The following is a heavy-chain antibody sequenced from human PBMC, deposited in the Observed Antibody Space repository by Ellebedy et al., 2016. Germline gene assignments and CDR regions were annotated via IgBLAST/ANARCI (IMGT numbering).Heavy chain of an antibody. Sequence: SETLSLTCTVSTGSITSSSYYWGWIRQPPGKGLERIGSIYYSGTTYYNPSLKSRVTISRDTSKNQFSLKLSSVTAADTAVYYCAKWNGGWYAFDVWGQGTMVTVSS. CDR3: AKWNGGWYAFDV. CDR2: IYYSGTT. D-gene: IGHD6-19*01. CDR1: TGSITSSSYY. J-gene: IGHJ3*01. V-gene: IGHV4-39*07.